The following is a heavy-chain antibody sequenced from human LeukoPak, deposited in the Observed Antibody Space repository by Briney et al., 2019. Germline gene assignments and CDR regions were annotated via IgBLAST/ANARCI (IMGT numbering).Heavy chain of an antibody. J-gene: IGHJ4*02. CDR2: IYPGDSDT. V-gene: IGHV5-51*01. D-gene: IGHD4-17*01. CDR1: GYSFTSYL. Sequence: GESLKISCKGSGYSFTSYLIGWVRQMPGKGLEWMGIIYPGDSDTRYSPSFQGQVTISADKSISTAYLQWSSLKASDTAMYYCASTQPYGDYVFDYWGQGTLATVSS. CDR3: ASTQPYGDYVFDY.